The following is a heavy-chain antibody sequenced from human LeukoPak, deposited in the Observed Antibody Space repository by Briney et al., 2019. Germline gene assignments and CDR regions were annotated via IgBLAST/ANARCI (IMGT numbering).Heavy chain of an antibody. V-gene: IGHV4-34*01. CDR2: INHSGST. Sequence: SETLSLTCAVYGGSFSGYYWSWIRQPPGKGLEWIGEINHSGSTNYNPSLKSRVTISVDTSKNQFSLKLSSVTAADTAVYYCARGIQLWPSYNWFDPWGQGTLVTVSS. CDR1: GGSFSGYY. D-gene: IGHD5-18*01. J-gene: IGHJ5*02. CDR3: ARGIQLWPSYNWFDP.